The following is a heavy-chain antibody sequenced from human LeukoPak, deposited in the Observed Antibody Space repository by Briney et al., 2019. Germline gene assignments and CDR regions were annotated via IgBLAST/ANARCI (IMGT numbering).Heavy chain of an antibody. CDR3: ARRGPWFGELSHGVDY. CDR1: GGSISSSSYY. J-gene: IGHJ4*02. CDR2: INSDGSST. D-gene: IGHD3-10*01. Sequence: ETLSLTCTVSGGSISSSSYYWGWIRQPPGKGLVWVSRINSDGSSTSYADSVKGRFTISRDNAKNTLYLQMNSLRAEDTAVYYCARRGPWFGELSHGVDYWGQGTLVTVSS. V-gene: IGHV3-74*01.